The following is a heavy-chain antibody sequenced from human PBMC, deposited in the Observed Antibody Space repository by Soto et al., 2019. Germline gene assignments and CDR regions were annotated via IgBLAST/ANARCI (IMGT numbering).Heavy chain of an antibody. Sequence: PGGSLRLSCAASGFTFRSYAMYWVRQAPGKGLEWVAVIWYDGSNEFYADSVRGRFTISKDNSKDTLYLQMNSLRAEDTAVYYCASPNGGTNYYGMDVWGQGTTVTVSS. CDR1: GFTFRSYA. CDR3: ASPNGGTNYYGMDV. CDR2: IWYDGSNE. V-gene: IGHV3-33*01. D-gene: IGHD2-8*01. J-gene: IGHJ6*02.